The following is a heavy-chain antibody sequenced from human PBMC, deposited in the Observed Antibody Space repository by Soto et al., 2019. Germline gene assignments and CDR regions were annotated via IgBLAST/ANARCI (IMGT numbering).Heavy chain of an antibody. D-gene: IGHD4-17*01. CDR1: GGSFSGYY. J-gene: IGHJ6*02. Sequence: SEILSLTCAVYGGSFSGYYWSWIRQPPGKGLEWIGEINHSGSTNYNPSLKSRVTISVDTSKNQFSLKLSSVTAADTAVYYCARGYGANYYYYGMDVWGQGTTVTVSS. CDR2: INHSGST. CDR3: ARGYGANYYYYGMDV. V-gene: IGHV4-34*01.